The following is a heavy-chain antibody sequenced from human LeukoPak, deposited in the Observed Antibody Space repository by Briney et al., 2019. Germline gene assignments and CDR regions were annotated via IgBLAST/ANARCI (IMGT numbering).Heavy chain of an antibody. CDR1: GFTFSTYW. Sequence: GGSLRLSCAASGFTFSTYWMHWVRQAPGKGLVWVSRIKYDGSMTTYGDSVKGRFSISRDNAKNTVDLQMNSLRAEDTAVYYCAKDGRITMVRGDLDAFDIWGQGTMVTVSS. J-gene: IGHJ3*02. CDR2: IKYDGSMT. V-gene: IGHV3-74*01. CDR3: AKDGRITMVRGDLDAFDI. D-gene: IGHD3-10*01.